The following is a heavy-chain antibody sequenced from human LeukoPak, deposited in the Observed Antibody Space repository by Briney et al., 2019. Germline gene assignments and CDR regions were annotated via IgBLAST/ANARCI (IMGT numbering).Heavy chain of an antibody. D-gene: IGHD2/OR15-2a*01. V-gene: IGHV3-23*01. CDR2: ISGSGGST. CDR3: AKDPLVNSQEYFDY. Sequence: PGGSLRLSCAASGFTFSSYAMSWVRQAPGKRLEWASAISGSGGSTYYAESVKGRFTISRDNSKNTLYLQMNSLRAEDTAVYYCAKDPLVNSQEYFDYWGQGTLVTVSS. CDR1: GFTFSSYA. J-gene: IGHJ4*02.